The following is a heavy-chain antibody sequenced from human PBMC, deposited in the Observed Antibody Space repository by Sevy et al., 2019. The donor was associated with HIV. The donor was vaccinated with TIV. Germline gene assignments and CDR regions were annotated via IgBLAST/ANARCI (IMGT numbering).Heavy chain of an antibody. CDR1: GGSISSGDSS. D-gene: IGHD3-10*01. CDR2: IHYSGSP. V-gene: IGHV4-31*03. Sequence: SETLSLTCTVSGGSISSGDSSWSWIRQHPGKGLEWIGYIHYSGSPYYNPSRKSRVTLSVDTSKNQFSLKLTSVTAADTAVYYCAREMEGSGTYGMDVWGQGTTVTVSS. CDR3: AREMEGSGTYGMDV. J-gene: IGHJ6*02.